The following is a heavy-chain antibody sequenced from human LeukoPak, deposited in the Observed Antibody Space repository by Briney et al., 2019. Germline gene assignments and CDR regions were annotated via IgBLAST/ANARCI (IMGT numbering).Heavy chain of an antibody. V-gene: IGHV3-48*01. D-gene: IGHD3-22*01. CDR3: ARKEWGSGYYLGY. J-gene: IGHJ4*02. Sequence: PGGSLRLSCAASGFTFSSYSMNWVRQAPGKGLEWISYISGSSSTIYYADSVKGRFTISRDNAKNSLYLQMNSLRAEDTAVYYCARKEWGSGYYLGYWGQGTLVTVSS. CDR1: GFTFSSYS. CDR2: ISGSSSTI.